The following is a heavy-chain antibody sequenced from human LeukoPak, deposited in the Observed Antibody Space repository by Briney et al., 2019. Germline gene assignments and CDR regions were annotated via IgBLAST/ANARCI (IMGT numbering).Heavy chain of an antibody. J-gene: IGHJ4*02. D-gene: IGHD3-3*01. V-gene: IGHV3-7*03. CDR3: ARDQYDTWSRRGNFDS. CDR1: GFTFGKYW. Sequence: GGSLRFSCVASGFTFGKYWMSWVRQAPGKGLEWVANIKLDGSEKNYVDSVKGRFTISRDNTKNSLYLQMNSLRVEDTAVFYCARDQYDTWSRRGNFDSWGQGTLVIVSS. CDR2: IKLDGSEK.